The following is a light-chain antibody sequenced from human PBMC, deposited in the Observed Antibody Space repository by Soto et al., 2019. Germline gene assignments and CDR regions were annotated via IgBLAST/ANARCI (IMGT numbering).Light chain of an antibody. CDR1: ASDVGSYNL. CDR2: EVT. Sequence: QSALSQPASVSGSPGQSITISCTGSASDVGSYNLVSWYQQHPGKAPKLVIYEVTKRPSGISSRFSGSKSGITASLTISGLQAEDGGDYYCCSYATPRLFGGGTKLTVL. V-gene: IGLV2-23*02. J-gene: IGLJ2*01. CDR3: CSYATPRL.